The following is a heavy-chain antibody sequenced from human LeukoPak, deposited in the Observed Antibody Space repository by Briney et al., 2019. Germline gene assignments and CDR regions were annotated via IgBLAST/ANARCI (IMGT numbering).Heavy chain of an antibody. CDR1: GFNFDDYV. V-gene: IGHV3-49*04. J-gene: IGHJ3*02. CDR3: ARAQYDFWSGYYPLGGFDM. Sequence: GGSLRLSCTVSGFNFDDYVMSWVRQAPGKGLEWVGFISKNGYGGTTEYAASVEGRFTISRDDSKGIAYLQMNSLKTEDTAVYYCARAQYDFWSGYYPLGGFDMWGQGTVVTVSS. D-gene: IGHD3-3*01. CDR2: ISKNGYGGTT.